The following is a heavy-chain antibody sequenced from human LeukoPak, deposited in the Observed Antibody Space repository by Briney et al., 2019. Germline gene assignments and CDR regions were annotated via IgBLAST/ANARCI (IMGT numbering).Heavy chain of an antibody. V-gene: IGHV1-69*05. J-gene: IGHJ5*02. CDR1: GGTFSSYA. Sequence: GASVRVSCKASGGTFSSYAISWVRQAPGQGVEWMGGIIPIFGTANYAQTFQGRVTITTDESTSTAYMELSSLRSEDTAVYYCARDLYSWSRRPHWFDPWGQGTLVTVSS. D-gene: IGHD1-26*01. CDR2: IIPIFGTA. CDR3: ARDLYSWSRRPHWFDP.